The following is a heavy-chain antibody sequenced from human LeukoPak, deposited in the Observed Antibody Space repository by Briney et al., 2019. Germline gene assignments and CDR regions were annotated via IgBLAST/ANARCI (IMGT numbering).Heavy chain of an antibody. J-gene: IGHJ5*02. CDR1: GFTFSSYG. D-gene: IGHD6-19*01. CDR2: ISYDGSNK. CDR3: AKDAVAVNTHMWFDP. V-gene: IGHV3-30*18. Sequence: PGGSLRLSCAASGFTFSSYGMHWVRQAPGNGLEWVAVISYDGSNKYYADSVKGRFTISRDNSKNTLYLQMNSLRAEDTAVYYCAKDAVAVNTHMWFDPWGQGTLVTVSS.